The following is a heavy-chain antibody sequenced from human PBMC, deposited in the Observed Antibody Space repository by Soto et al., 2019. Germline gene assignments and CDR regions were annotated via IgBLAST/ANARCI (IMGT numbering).Heavy chain of an antibody. Sequence: PVGSLRLSCAASGFTFSSYSMNWVRQAPGKGLEWVSSISSSSSYIYYADSVKGRFTISRDNAKNSLYLQMNSLRAEDTAVYYCARRWSRYCSGGSCYSSSTYDYWGQGTLVTVSS. CDR1: GFTFSSYS. J-gene: IGHJ4*02. D-gene: IGHD2-15*01. CDR2: ISSSSSYI. V-gene: IGHV3-21*01. CDR3: ARRWSRYCSGGSCYSSSTYDY.